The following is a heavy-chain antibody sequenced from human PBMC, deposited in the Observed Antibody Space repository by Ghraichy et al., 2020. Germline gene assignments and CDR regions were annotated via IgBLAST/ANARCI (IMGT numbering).Heavy chain of an antibody. Sequence: GSLRLSCTVSGGSISSYYWSWIRQPPGKGLEWIGYIYYSGSTNYNPSLKSRVTISVDTSKNQFSLKLSSVTAADTAVYYCARDHRDYYDSSSAFDIWGQGTMVTVSS. D-gene: IGHD3-22*01. V-gene: IGHV4-59*01. CDR3: ARDHRDYYDSSSAFDI. CDR2: IYYSGST. CDR1: GGSISSYY. J-gene: IGHJ3*02.